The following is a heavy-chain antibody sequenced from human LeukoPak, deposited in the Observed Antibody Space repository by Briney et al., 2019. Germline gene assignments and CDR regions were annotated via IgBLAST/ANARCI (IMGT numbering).Heavy chain of an antibody. J-gene: IGHJ5*02. CDR1: GYIFTSYG. CDR2: ISGYNDGA. CDR3: VRVNWSDGDNWFDP. V-gene: IGHV1-18*01. D-gene: IGHD1-1*01. Sequence: ASVKVSCKASGYIFTSYGITGVRQAPGEGLEWMGWISGYNDGAKYAQKFQGRVTMTTDTSTRTAYMELRSLRSDDTAVYYCVRVNWSDGDNWFDPWGQGTLVTVSS.